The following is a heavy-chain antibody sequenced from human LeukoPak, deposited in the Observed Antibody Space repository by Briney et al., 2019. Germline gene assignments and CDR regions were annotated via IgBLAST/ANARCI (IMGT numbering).Heavy chain of an antibody. Sequence: GGSLRLSCAASGFTFSSYSMNWVRQAPGKGLEWVSSISSSSSYIYYADSVKGRFTISRDNAKNSLYLQMNSLRAEDTAVYYCARGYSNYGYFYYYYMDVWGKGTTVTVSS. V-gene: IGHV3-21*01. CDR1: GFTFSSYS. CDR3: ARGYSNYGYFYYYYMDV. D-gene: IGHD4-11*01. J-gene: IGHJ6*03. CDR2: ISSSSSYI.